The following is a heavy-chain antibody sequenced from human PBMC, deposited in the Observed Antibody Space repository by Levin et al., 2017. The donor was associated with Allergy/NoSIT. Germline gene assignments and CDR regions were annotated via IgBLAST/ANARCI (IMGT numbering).Heavy chain of an antibody. CDR1: GFPFSAYG. Sequence: GGSLRLSCAASGFPFSAYGMHWIRQGPGKGLEWVAFIYFDGSKTYYADSVEGRFTISRDNSKNTVYLQMDSLRGDDTAVYCCARDRSGNYFYFWGQGTQVTVSS. CDR2: IYFDGSKT. D-gene: IGHD2/OR15-2a*01. V-gene: IGHV3-33*01. CDR3: ARDRSGNYFYF. J-gene: IGHJ4*02.